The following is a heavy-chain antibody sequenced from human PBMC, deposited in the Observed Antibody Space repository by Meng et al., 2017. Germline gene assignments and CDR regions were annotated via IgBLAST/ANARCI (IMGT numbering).Heavy chain of an antibody. J-gene: IGHJ2*01. D-gene: IGHD3-10*01. CDR1: GFTFSSYW. Sequence: EVELGESGGGLVQPAGSLSLSWAAFGFTFSSYWMSWVRPAPGKGLEWVANIKQDGSEKYYVDSVKGRFTVSRDNAKNSLYLQMNSLRAEDTAVYYCAREGVIYWYFDLWGRGTLVTVSS. CDR3: AREGVIYWYFDL. CDR2: IKQDGSEK. V-gene: IGHV3-7*01.